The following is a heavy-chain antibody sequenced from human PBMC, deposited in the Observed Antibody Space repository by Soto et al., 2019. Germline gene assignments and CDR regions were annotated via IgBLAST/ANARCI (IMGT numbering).Heavy chain of an antibody. Sequence: GGSLRLSCAASGFTFSSYAMSWVRQVPGKGLEWVSGISGSGDSTYYADSVKGRFTVSRDNSKNTLYLQMNSLRAEDTAVFYCAKEGSSGWSFDYWGQGTLVTVSS. J-gene: IGHJ4*02. CDR2: ISGSGDST. CDR1: GFTFSSYA. V-gene: IGHV3-23*01. CDR3: AKEGSSGWSFDY. D-gene: IGHD6-19*01.